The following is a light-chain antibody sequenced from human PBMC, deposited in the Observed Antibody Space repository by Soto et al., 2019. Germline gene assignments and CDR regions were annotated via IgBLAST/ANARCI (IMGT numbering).Light chain of an antibody. CDR1: SSNIGSNT. CDR2: SNN. Sequence: QSVLTQPPSASGTPGQRVTLSCSGSSSNIGSNTVTWYQQLQGTAPKRLIYSNNQRPSRLPDRFSGSKSGTSASMAISWLQSEDEADEYCATWDDSLDGSWVFGGGTKLTVL. CDR3: ATWDDSLDGSWV. V-gene: IGLV1-44*01. J-gene: IGLJ3*02.